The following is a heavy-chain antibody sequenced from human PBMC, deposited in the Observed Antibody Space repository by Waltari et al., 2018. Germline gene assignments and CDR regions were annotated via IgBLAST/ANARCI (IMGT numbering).Heavy chain of an antibody. D-gene: IGHD2-15*01. CDR3: ARARGRGIYLDS. CDR1: GDSMSSTDW. V-gene: IGHV4-4*02. CDR2: IHRSGRT. Sequence: LQLQESGPGLVKPSGTLSLTCTVSGDSMSSTDWWSWVRQSPEKGLEWIGQIHRSGRTNYNPALGRRVTISIGSSNIQFSLKVTSTTAADTAVYYCARARGRGIYLDSWGQGTLVTVSP. J-gene: IGHJ4*02.